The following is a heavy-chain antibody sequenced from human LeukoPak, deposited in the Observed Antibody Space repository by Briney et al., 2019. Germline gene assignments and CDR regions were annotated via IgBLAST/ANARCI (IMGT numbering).Heavy chain of an antibody. CDR3: ARVVETAMVTTGGFYYYYMDV. CDR1: GGTFSSYA. J-gene: IGHJ6*03. CDR2: IIPIFGTA. V-gene: IGHV1-69*05. D-gene: IGHD5-18*01. Sequence: SVKVSCKASGGTFSSYAISWVRQAPGQGLERMGGIIPIFGTANYAQKFQGRVTITTDESTSTAYMELSSLRSEDTAVYYCARVVETAMVTTGGFYYYYMDVWGKGTTVTVSS.